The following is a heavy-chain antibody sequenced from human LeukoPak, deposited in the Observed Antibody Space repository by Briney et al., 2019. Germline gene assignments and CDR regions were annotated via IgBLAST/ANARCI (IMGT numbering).Heavy chain of an antibody. CDR1: GITFSSYA. V-gene: IGHV3-21*01. Sequence: GGSLRLSCAASGITFSSYAMSWVRQAPGKGLEWVSSISSSSSYIYYADSVKGRFTISRDNAKNSLYLQMNSLRAEDTAVYYCARDSDSSSWYNWFDPWGQGTLVTVSS. CDR2: ISSSSSYI. J-gene: IGHJ5*02. D-gene: IGHD6-13*01. CDR3: ARDSDSSSWYNWFDP.